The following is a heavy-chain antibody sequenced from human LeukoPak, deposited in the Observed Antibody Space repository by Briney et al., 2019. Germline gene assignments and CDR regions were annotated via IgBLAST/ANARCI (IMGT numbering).Heavy chain of an antibody. D-gene: IGHD6-19*01. V-gene: IGHV3-21*01. CDR2: ISSSSSYI. J-gene: IGHJ4*02. CDR1: EFTFRGYS. CDR3: ARMAGTANFDY. Sequence: AGGSRSPSCEASEFTFRGYSRNGVGQAPGKGREWVSSISSSSSYIYYADSVKGRFTISRDNAKNSLYLQMNSLRAEDTAVYYCARMAGTANFDYWGQGTLVTVSS.